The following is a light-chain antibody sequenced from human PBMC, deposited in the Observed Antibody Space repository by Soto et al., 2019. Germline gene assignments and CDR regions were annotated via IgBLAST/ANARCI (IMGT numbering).Light chain of an antibody. J-gene: IGKJ4*01. V-gene: IGKV3-15*01. CDR1: QSVSSY. Sequence: EIVLTQSPATLSLSPGDRATLSCRASQSVSSYLVWYQQKPGQSPRVLIYGASTRATGIPATFSGSGSGTEFTLTISSLQSEDFAVYYCHQYNNWPRTFGGGTKVDIK. CDR3: HQYNNWPRT. CDR2: GAS.